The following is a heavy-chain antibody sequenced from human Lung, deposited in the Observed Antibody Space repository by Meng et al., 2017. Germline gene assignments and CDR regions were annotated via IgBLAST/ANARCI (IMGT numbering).Heavy chain of an antibody. J-gene: IGHJ4*02. D-gene: IGHD4-11*01. CDR1: GGSFSDYY. V-gene: IGHV4-34*01. CDR2: INHSGST. Sequence: LQHWGAGLLKPSETLSPTCVVSGGSFSDYYWSWIRQPPGKGLEWIGEINHSGSTNYNPSLESRATISVDTSQNNLSLKLSSVTAADSAVYYCARGPTTMAHDFDYWGQGTLVTVSS. CDR3: ARGPTTMAHDFDY.